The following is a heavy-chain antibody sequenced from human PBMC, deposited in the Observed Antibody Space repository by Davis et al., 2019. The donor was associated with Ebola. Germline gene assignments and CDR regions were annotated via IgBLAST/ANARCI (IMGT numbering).Heavy chain of an antibody. J-gene: IGHJ4*02. V-gene: IGHV3-30*04. CDR2: ISYDGSNK. Sequence: GESLKISCAASGFTFSSYAMHWVRQAPGKGLEWVAVISYDGSNKYYADSVKGRFTISRDNSKNTLYLQMNSLRAEDTALYYCAKDMGIFGVELGFDYWGQGTLVTVSS. CDR1: GFTFSSYA. D-gene: IGHD3-3*01. CDR3: AKDMGIFGVELGFDY.